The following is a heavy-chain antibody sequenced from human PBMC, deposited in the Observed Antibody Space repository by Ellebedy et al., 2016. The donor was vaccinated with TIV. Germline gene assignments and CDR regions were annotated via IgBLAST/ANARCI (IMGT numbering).Heavy chain of an antibody. Sequence: ASVKVSXXVSGYTLTELSMHWVRQAPGKGLEWMGGFDPEDGETIYAQKFQGRVTMTEDTSTDTAYMELSSLRSEDTAVYYCATELMVRGVIYFDYWGQGTLVTVSS. J-gene: IGHJ4*02. D-gene: IGHD3-10*01. V-gene: IGHV1-24*01. CDR1: GYTLTELS. CDR3: ATELMVRGVIYFDY. CDR2: FDPEDGET.